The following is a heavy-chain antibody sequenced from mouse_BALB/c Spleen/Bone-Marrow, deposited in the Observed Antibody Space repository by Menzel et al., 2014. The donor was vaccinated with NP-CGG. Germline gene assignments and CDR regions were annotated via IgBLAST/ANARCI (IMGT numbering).Heavy chain of an antibody. V-gene: IGHV7-1*02. D-gene: IGHD2-4*01. CDR1: GFTFSDFY. CDR2: SRNKANDYTT. CDR3: ARDDYGRAWFAY. Sequence: EVQGVESGGGLVQPGGSLSLSCATSGFTFSDFYMEWVRQPPGKRLEWIAASRNKANDYTTEYSASVKGRFIVSRDTSQSILYLQMNALRAEDTAIYYCARDDYGRAWFAYWGQGTLVTVSA. J-gene: IGHJ3*01.